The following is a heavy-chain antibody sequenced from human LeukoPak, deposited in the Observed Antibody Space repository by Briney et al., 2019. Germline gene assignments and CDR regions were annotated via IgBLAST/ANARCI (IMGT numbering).Heavy chain of an antibody. V-gene: IGHV1-8*01. D-gene: IGHD3-10*01. CDR1: GYTFTSYD. Sequence: ASVTVSCKASGYTFTSYDINWVRQATGQGLEWMGWMNPNSGNTGYAQKFQGRVTMTRNTSISTAYMELSSLRSEDTAVYYCARAVVRGVIVYYYYYYMDVWGKGTTVTVSS. J-gene: IGHJ6*03. CDR3: ARAVVRGVIVYYYYYYMDV. CDR2: MNPNSGNT.